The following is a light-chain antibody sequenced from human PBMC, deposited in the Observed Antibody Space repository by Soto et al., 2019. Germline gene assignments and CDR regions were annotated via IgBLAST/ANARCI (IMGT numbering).Light chain of an antibody. CDR2: DAS. J-gene: IGKJ1*01. V-gene: IGKV3-11*01. Sequence: EIVLTQSPATLSLSPGERATLSCTASQSISSYLAWYQHKPGQAPRLLIYDASTRAAGIPARFSGSGSGTDLTLTISSLEPEDFAVYFCQLRSNWPPTWTFGQGTKVEVK. CDR3: QLRSNWPPTWT. CDR1: QSISSY.